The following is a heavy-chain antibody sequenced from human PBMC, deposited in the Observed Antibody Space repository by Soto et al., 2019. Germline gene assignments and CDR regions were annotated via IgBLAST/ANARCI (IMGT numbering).Heavy chain of an antibody. V-gene: IGHV3-74*01. Sequence: GGSLRLSCAASGFTFSSYAMSWVRQAPGKGLVWVSRINSDGSSTSYADSVKGRFTISRDDAKNTLYLQMNSLRAEDTAVYYCARVARPGYYDSSGYDYWGQGTLVTVSS. CDR2: INSDGSST. CDR1: GFTFSSYA. CDR3: ARVARPGYYDSSGYDY. D-gene: IGHD3-22*01. J-gene: IGHJ4*02.